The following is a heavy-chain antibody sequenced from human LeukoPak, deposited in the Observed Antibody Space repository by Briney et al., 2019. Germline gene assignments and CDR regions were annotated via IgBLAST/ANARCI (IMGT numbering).Heavy chain of an antibody. CDR1: GFTFSGYA. D-gene: IGHD3-9*01. J-gene: IGHJ4*02. CDR2: ITGSGGST. Sequence: GESLRLFCAATGFTFSGYAMSWVRQAPGKGPEWVSAITGSGGSTYYGDSVKGRFTISRDNSKNTLFLQMNSLRAEDTAVCYCAKGRRDILTGYYEGAPHWGQGTLVTVSS. CDR3: AKGRRDILTGYYEGAPH. V-gene: IGHV3-23*01.